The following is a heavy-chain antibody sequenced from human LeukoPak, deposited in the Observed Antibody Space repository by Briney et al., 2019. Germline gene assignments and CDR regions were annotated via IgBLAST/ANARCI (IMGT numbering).Heavy chain of an antibody. V-gene: IGHV1-18*04. J-gene: IGHJ4*02. Sequence: ASGKVSCKASGYTLTTYYMHWVRQAPGQGLEWMGWISAYNGNTNYARKLQGRVTMTTDTSTSTAYMEQRSLRSDDTAVYYCAGEQPWTGGLNYWGQGTLVSVSS. D-gene: IGHD1-14*01. CDR2: ISAYNGNT. CDR3: AGEQPWTGGLNY. CDR1: GYTLTTYY.